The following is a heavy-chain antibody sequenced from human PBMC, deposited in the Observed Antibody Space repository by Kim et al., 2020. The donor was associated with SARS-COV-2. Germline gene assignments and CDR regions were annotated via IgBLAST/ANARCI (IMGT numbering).Heavy chain of an antibody. V-gene: IGHV4-59*01. Sequence: GSTNYNPSLKSRVTISVYTSKNQFSLKLSSVTAADTAVYYCARVEYGMDVWGQGTTVTVSS. CDR2: GST. J-gene: IGHJ6*02. CDR3: ARVEYGMDV.